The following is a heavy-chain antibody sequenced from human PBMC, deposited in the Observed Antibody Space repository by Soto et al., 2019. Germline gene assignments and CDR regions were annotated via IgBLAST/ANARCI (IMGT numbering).Heavy chain of an antibody. Sequence: PGGSLRLSCTASGFTFGDYAMSGFRQAPGKGLEGGGFIRSKAYGGTTEYAASVKGRFTISRDDSKSIAYLQMNSPKTEDTAVYYCTREAAVAVTGWFDPWGQGTLVTVSS. CDR1: GFTFGDYA. D-gene: IGHD6-19*01. V-gene: IGHV3-49*03. J-gene: IGHJ5*02. CDR3: TREAAVAVTGWFDP. CDR2: IRSKAYGGTT.